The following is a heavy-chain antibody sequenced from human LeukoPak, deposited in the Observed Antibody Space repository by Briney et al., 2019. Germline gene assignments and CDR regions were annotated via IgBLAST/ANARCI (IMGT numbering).Heavy chain of an antibody. D-gene: IGHD3-10*01. CDR2: IYYSGST. Sequence: SETLSLTCTVSGGSISSYYWSWIRQPPGKGLEWIGYIYYSGSTNYNPSLKSRVTISVDTSKNQFSLKLSSVTAADTAVYYCASSGSYYTYFDYWGQGTLVTVSS. V-gene: IGHV4-59*01. CDR3: ASSGSYYTYFDY. CDR1: GGSISSYY. J-gene: IGHJ4*02.